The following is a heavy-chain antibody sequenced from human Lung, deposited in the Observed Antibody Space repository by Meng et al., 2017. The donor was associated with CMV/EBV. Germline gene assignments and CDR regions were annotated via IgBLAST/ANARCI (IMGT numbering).Heavy chain of an antibody. V-gene: IGHV1-69*10. D-gene: IGHD6-6*01. CDR1: GDMFSTYA. CDR2: LIPILNAP. Sequence: SVKVSCKASGDMFSTYAITWVRQAPGQGLEWMGELIPILNAPNYAQKFQGRVRITADKSTTTAYMELSSLRSDDTAVYYCARALREYSSSSSDSWRHGTLVTVSS. CDR3: ARALREYSSSSSDS. J-gene: IGHJ5*01.